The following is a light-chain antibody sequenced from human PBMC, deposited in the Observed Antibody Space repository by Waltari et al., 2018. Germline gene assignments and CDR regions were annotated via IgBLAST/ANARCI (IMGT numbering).Light chain of an antibody. CDR1: SSNFGAGHD. CDR2: GNN. Sequence: QSILTQPTSVSGAPGQKVTIPCTGSSSNFGAGHDAHWYQQLPGPAPKHIIYGNNNRPSWAPAGFSGSKSGTSASRDITGLQTEDEADYYCQSYDSSLRDSGVFGGGTKVTVL. J-gene: IGLJ3*02. CDR3: QSYDSSLRDSGV. V-gene: IGLV1-40*01.